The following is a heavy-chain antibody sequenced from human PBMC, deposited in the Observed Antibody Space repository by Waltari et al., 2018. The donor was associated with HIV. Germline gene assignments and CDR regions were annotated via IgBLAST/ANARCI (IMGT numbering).Heavy chain of an antibody. J-gene: IGHJ6*02. D-gene: IGHD2-21*01. CDR1: GFSLSNARMG. Sequence: QVTLKESGPVLVKPTETLTLTCTVSGFSLSNARMGVSWIRQPPGKALAGLAHIFSNDEKSYSTSLKSRLTISKDTSKSQVVLTMTNMDPVDTATYYCARIRSAYCGGDCYARYYYYYGMDVWGQGTTVTVSS. V-gene: IGHV2-26*01. CDR3: ARIRSAYCGGDCYARYYYYYGMDV. CDR2: IFSNDEK.